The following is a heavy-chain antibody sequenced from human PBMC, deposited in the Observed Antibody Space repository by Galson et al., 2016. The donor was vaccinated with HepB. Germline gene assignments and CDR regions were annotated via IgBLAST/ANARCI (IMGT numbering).Heavy chain of an antibody. J-gene: IGHJ4*02. D-gene: IGHD3-16*01. CDR2: MSYDGINK. Sequence: SLRLSCAASGFIFSDYAMHWVRQAPGKGLEWVAVMSYDGINKYYAASVQGRFTISRDTSKSTLYLQMSSLRPEETAVYYCARALGGRVPHDFWGPGTLVTVSA. CDR3: ARALGGRVPHDF. CDR1: GFIFSDYA. V-gene: IGHV3-30-3*01.